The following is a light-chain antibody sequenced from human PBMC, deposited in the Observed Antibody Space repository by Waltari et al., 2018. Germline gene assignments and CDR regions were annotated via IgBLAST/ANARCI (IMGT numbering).Light chain of an antibody. CDR2: DVS. CDR1: TSDVRGLNL. Sequence: QSALTQPRPLSWSPGRSVTISCPGTTSDVRGLNLVSWYQQHPSKVPKLMIYDVSHRSSGVPDRFSGSKSDNTASLTISGRQAEDEADYYCCSFAGTYTVIFGGGTKLTVL. J-gene: IGLJ2*01. V-gene: IGLV2-11*01. CDR3: CSFAGTYTVI.